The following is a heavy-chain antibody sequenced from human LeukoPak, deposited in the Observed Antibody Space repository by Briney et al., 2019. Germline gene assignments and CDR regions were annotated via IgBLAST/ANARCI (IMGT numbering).Heavy chain of an antibody. V-gene: IGHV4-34*01. D-gene: IGHD2-2*01. CDR3: AGGYCSSTSCPGHDAFDI. J-gene: IGHJ3*02. CDR1: GGSFSGYY. Sequence: SETLSLTCAVYGGSFSGYYWSWIRQPPGKGLEWIGEINHSGSTNYNPSLKSRVTMSVDTSKNQFSLKLSSVTAADTAVYYCAGGYCSSTSCPGHDAFDIWGQGTMVTVSS. CDR2: INHSGST.